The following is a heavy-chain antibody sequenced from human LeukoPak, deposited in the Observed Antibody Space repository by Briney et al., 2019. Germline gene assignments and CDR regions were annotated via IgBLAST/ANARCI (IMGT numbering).Heavy chain of an antibody. Sequence: GASVKVSCKASGYTFTSYGISWVRQAPGQGLEWMGGIIPIFGTANYAQKFQGRVTITADESTSTAYMELSSLRSEDTAVYYCARAGYYYDSGGPRDAKYYFDYWGQGTLVTVSS. V-gene: IGHV1-69*13. D-gene: IGHD3-22*01. J-gene: IGHJ4*02. CDR3: ARAGYYYDSGGPRDAKYYFDY. CDR2: IIPIFGTA. CDR1: GYTFTSYG.